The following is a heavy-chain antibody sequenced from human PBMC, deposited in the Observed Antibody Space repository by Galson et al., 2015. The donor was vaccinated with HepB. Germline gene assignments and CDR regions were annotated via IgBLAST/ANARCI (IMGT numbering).Heavy chain of an antibody. J-gene: IGHJ4*02. D-gene: IGHD3-10*01. V-gene: IGHV1-24*01. CDR2: FDPENGGT. CDR1: GYTLTELS. Sequence: SVKVSCKVSGYTLTELSMHWVRQAPGKGLEWMGGFDPENGGTIYAQRFQGRVTMTEDTSTDTAYMELSSLRSEDTAVYYCTTGRAGRAARVYYFDYWGQGTLVTVSS. CDR3: TTGRAGRAARVYYFDY.